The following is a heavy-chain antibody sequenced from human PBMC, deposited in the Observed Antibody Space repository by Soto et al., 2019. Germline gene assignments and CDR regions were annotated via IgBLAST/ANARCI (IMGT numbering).Heavy chain of an antibody. CDR2: FDPEDGET. CDR3: ATEHYDILTGSAHLDWFDP. V-gene: IGHV1-24*01. J-gene: IGHJ5*02. D-gene: IGHD3-9*01. CDR1: GYTLTDLS. Sequence: ASVKVSCKVSGYTLTDLSMHWVRQAPGKGLERMGGFDPEDGETIYAQKFQGRVTMTEDTSTDTAYMELSSLRSEDTAVYYCATEHYDILTGSAHLDWFDPWGQGTLVTVSS.